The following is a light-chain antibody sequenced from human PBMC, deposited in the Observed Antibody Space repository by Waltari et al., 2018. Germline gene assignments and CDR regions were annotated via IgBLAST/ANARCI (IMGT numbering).Light chain of an antibody. V-gene: IGLV2-23*01. CDR2: DDN. J-gene: IGLJ3*02. Sequence: QSALTPPASVSGSPGQSITIPCTGTSSDVGHYNLVSWYQQYPGKAPKVMIYDDNRRPSGVSDRFSGSKSGNTASLTISGVQAEDEADYYCCSYAGSYTWVFGGGTKLTVL. CDR1: SSDVGHYNL. CDR3: CSYAGSYTWV.